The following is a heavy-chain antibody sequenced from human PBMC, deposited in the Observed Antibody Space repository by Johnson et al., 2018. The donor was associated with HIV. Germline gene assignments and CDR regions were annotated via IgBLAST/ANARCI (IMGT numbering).Heavy chain of an antibody. Sequence: QVQLVESGGGVVQPARSLRLSCAASGFTFSSYAMHWVRQAPGKGLEWVEVISYDGSNKYYADSVKDRFTISRDNSKNTLYLQMNSLRAEDTAVYYWAREEGGYYDSSGYYYVGAFDIWGQGTMVTVSS. CDR1: GFTFSSYA. V-gene: IGHV3-30*14. D-gene: IGHD3-22*01. J-gene: IGHJ3*02. CDR3: AREEGGYYDSSGYYYVGAFDI. CDR2: ISYDGSNK.